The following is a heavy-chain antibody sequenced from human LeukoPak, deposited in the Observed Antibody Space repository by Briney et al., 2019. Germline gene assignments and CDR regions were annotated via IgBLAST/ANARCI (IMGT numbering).Heavy chain of an antibody. J-gene: IGHJ6*03. D-gene: IGHD6-13*01. V-gene: IGHV4-39*01. CDR1: GGSMSSSSYY. CDR3: ARPRIAAAGPHGYFYYYYMDV. CDR2: IYYSGST. Sequence: SETLSLTCTVSGGSMSSSSYYWGRVRQPPGKGQEWSGSIYYSGSTYYNPSLKSRVTISEDTSKKQFARKVSSVTAADTPVYYYARPRIAAAGPHGYFYYYYMDVWGKGTTVTVSS.